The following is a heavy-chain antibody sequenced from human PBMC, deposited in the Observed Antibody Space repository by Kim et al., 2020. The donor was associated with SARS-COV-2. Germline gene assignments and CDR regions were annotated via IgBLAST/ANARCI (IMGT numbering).Heavy chain of an antibody. CDR3: ARDMYCSGGSCYGRDY. V-gene: IGHV4-4*02. D-gene: IGHD2-15*01. CDR1: GGSISSSNW. CDR2: IYHSGST. J-gene: IGHJ4*02. Sequence: SETLSLTCAVSGGSISSSNWWSWVRQPPGKGLEWIGEIYHSGSTNYNPSLKSRVTISVDKSKNQFSLKLSSVTAVDTAVYYCARDMYCSGGSCYGRDYWGQGTLVTVSS.